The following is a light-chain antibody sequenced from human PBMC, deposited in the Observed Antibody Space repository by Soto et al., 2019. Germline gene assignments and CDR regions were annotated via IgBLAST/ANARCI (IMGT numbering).Light chain of an antibody. CDR2: GAS. V-gene: IGKV3-15*01. CDR3: QQYNNWLRVT. Sequence: EIVMTQSPATLSVSPGERATLSCRASQSVSSNLAWYQQKPGQAPRLLIYGASTRATGIPARFSGSGSGTEFTLTISSLQSEDFAVYYCQQYNNWLRVTFGGGNKVEIK. J-gene: IGKJ4*01. CDR1: QSVSSN.